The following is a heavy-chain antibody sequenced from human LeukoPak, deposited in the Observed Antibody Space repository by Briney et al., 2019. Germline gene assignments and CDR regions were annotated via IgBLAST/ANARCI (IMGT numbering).Heavy chain of an antibody. CDR1: GFTLRSYA. J-gene: IGHJ4*02. CDR2: ISGSGAGT. CDR3: AKYLTYTSGWLLHY. V-gene: IGHV3-23*01. Sequence: PGGSLRLSCAASGFTLRSYAMSWVRQAPGKGLEWVSGISGSGAGTYYADSVKGRFTISRDNSKNTLYLQMNSLRAEDTAVYYCAKYLTYTSGWLLHYWGQGTLVTVSS. D-gene: IGHD6-19*01.